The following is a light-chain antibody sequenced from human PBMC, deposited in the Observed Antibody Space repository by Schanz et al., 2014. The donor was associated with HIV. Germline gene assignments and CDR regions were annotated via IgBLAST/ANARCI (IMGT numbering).Light chain of an antibody. CDR2: GAS. Sequence: EIVLTQSPGTLSLSPGERATLSCRASQSVGSNSLAWYQQKPGQSPRLLIYGASSGATGIPDRFSGSGSGADFTLTISRLEPEDFAVYYCQQYGSSPYTFGQGTKLEIK. J-gene: IGKJ2*01. CDR1: QSVGSNS. CDR3: QQYGSSPYT. V-gene: IGKV3-20*01.